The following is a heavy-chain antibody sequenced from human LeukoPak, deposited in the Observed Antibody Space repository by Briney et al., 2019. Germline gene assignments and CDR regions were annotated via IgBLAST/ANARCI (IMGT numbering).Heavy chain of an antibody. D-gene: IGHD6-6*01. J-gene: IGHJ4*02. V-gene: IGHV3-30-3*01. CDR3: ARDFEAALDS. CDR2: ISYDGSNK. CDR1: GFTFSSYA. Sequence: PGGSLRLSCAASGFTFSSYAMHWVRQAPGKGLEWVAVISYDGSNKYYADSVKGRFTISRDNSKNTLYLQMNSLRAGDTAVYYCARDFEAALDSWGQGTLVTVSS.